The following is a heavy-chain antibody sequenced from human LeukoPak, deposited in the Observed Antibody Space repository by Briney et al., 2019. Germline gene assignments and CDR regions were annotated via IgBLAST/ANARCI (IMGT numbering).Heavy chain of an antibody. Sequence: SETLSLTCTVSGGSISSYYWSWIRQPPGKGLEWIGYIYYSGSTNYNPSLKSRVTISVDTSKNQFSLKLSSVTAPDTAVYYCARDQLGGYYYDYWGQGTLVTVSS. V-gene: IGHV4-59*01. CDR2: IYYSGST. D-gene: IGHD3-22*01. CDR1: GGSISSYY. CDR3: ARDQLGGYYYDY. J-gene: IGHJ4*02.